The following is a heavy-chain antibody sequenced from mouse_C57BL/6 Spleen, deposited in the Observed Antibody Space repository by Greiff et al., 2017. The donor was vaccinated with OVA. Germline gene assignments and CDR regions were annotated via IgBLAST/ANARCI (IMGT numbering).Heavy chain of an antibody. V-gene: IGHV3-6*01. CDR2: ISYDGSN. CDR1: GYSITSGYY. J-gene: IGHJ2*01. D-gene: IGHD2-3*01. Sequence: EVQLQQSGPGLVKPSQSLSLTCSVTGYSITSGYYWNWIRQFPGNKLEWMGYISYDGSNNYNPSLKNRISITRDTSKNQFFLKLNSVTTEDTATYYCARGDGYYAYWGQGTTLTVSS. CDR3: ARGDGYYAY.